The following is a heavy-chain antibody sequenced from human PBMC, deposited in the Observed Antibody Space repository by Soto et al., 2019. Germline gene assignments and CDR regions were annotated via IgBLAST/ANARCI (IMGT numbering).Heavy chain of an antibody. CDR2: FDPEDGET. CDR3: ATDSHYYDSSGYHN. V-gene: IGHV1-24*01. Sequence: GASVKVSCKVSGYTLTELSMHWVRQAPGKGLEWMGGFDPEDGETIYAQKFQGRVTMTEDTSTDTAYMELSSLRSEDTAVYYCATDSHYYDSSGYHNWGQGTLVTVSS. CDR1: GYTLTELS. J-gene: IGHJ4*02. D-gene: IGHD3-22*01.